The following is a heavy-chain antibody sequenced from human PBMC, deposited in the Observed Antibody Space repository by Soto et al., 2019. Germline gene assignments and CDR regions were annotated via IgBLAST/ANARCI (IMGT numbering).Heavy chain of an antibody. D-gene: IGHD6-19*01. Sequence: ASVKVSCKASGYTFTGCYMHWVRQAPGQGLEWMGWINPNSGGTNYAQKFRGWVTMTRDTSISTAYMELSRLRSNDMAVYYCARASYSSGWYFDYWGQGTLVTVSS. CDR1: GYTFTGCY. CDR3: ARASYSSGWYFDY. J-gene: IGHJ4*02. CDR2: INPNSGGT. V-gene: IGHV1-2*04.